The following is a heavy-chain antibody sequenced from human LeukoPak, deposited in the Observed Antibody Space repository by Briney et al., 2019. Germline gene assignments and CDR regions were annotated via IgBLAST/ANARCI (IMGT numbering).Heavy chain of an antibody. V-gene: IGHV4-4*02. Sequence: SGTLSLTCAVSGGSISSSNWWSWVRQPPGKGLEWIGEIYHSGSTNYNPSLKSRVTISVDKSKNQFSLKLSSVTAADTAVYYCASGGDTVTTGYFDYWGQGTLVTVSS. CDR1: GGSISSSNW. CDR2: IYHSGST. J-gene: IGHJ4*02. CDR3: ASGGDTVTTGYFDY. D-gene: IGHD4-17*01.